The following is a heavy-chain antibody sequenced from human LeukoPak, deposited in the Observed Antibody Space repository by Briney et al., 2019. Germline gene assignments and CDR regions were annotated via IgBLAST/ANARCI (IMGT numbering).Heavy chain of an antibody. V-gene: IGHV3-30*03. CDR2: ISYDGANQ. CDR1: GFTFSRYG. CDR3: ARTLNYAFDI. D-gene: IGHD1-7*01. Sequence: GGSLRLSCAASGFTFSRYGMHWVRQPPGKGLEWVAVISYDGANQYYGDSVKGRFTISRDMSKNTLYLQMNSLTTEDTAVYYCARTLNYAFDIWGQGTMVTVSS. J-gene: IGHJ3*02.